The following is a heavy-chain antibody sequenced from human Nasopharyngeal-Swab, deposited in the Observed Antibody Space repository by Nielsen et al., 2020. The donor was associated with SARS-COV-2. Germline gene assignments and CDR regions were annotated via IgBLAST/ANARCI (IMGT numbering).Heavy chain of an antibody. CDR1: GFTFDDYA. CDR3: TKGRADYSNPSFDN. D-gene: IGHD4-11*01. CDR2: ITWNSGV. V-gene: IGHV3-9*01. J-gene: IGHJ4*02. Sequence: SLKISCAASGFTFDDYAFHWVRQAPGKGLEWVSGITWNSGVGYTDSVKGRFTISRDNARNSLYLQMNSLRTEDTALYYCTKGRADYSNPSFDNWGQGTLVTVSS.